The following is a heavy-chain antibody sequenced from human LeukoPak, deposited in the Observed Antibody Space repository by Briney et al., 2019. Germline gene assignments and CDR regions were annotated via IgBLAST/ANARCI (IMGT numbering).Heavy chain of an antibody. CDR2: INWNGGST. Sequence: PGGSLRLSCAASGFTFDDYGMSWVRQAPGKGLEWVSGINWNGGSTGYADSVKGRFTISRDNAKNSLYLQMNSLRAEGTAVYYCASAYSSSWRAYYFDYWGQGTLVTVSS. D-gene: IGHD6-13*01. J-gene: IGHJ4*02. CDR3: ASAYSSSWRAYYFDY. CDR1: GFTFDDYG. V-gene: IGHV3-20*04.